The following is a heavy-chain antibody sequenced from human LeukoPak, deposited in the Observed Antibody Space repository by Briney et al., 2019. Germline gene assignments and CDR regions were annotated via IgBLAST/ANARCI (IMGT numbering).Heavy chain of an antibody. CDR3: TRHFFSSGWA. J-gene: IGHJ5*02. D-gene: IGHD6-19*01. Sequence: PGGSLRLSCAASGFTFSGSAMHWVRQASGKGLEWVGRIRSEANSYATAYAASVKGRSTISRDDSKNTAYLQMNSLKTEDTAVYYCTRHFFSSGWAWGQGTLVTVSS. V-gene: IGHV3-73*01. CDR1: GFTFSGSA. CDR2: IRSEANSYAT.